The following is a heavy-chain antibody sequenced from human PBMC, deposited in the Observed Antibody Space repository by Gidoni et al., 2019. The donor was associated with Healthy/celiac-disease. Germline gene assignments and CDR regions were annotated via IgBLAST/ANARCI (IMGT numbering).Heavy chain of an antibody. D-gene: IGHD3-10*01. J-gene: IGHJ4*02. CDR2: ISYDGSNK. CDR3: ANGELLSDTGLDY. Sequence: QVQLVESGGGVVQPGRSLRLPCAASGFPFSSYGMHWVRQAPGKGLEWVAVISYDGSNKYYADSVKGRFTISRDNSKNTLYLQMNSLRAEDTAVYYCANGELLSDTGLDYWGQGTLVTVSS. CDR1: GFPFSSYG. V-gene: IGHV3-30*18.